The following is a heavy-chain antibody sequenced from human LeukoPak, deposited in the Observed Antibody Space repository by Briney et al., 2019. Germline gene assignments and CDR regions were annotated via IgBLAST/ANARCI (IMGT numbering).Heavy chain of an antibody. CDR2: ISFSSSYR. V-gene: IGHV3-21*01. Sequence: GGSLRLSCAASGFAFSSYSMNWVRQAPGKGLEWVSSISFSSSYRYYADSVKGRFTISRDNAKSSLYLQMNSLRAEDTAVYYCARVADVWGSSDYWGQGTLVTVSS. J-gene: IGHJ4*02. D-gene: IGHD3-16*01. CDR1: GFAFSSYS. CDR3: ARVADVWGSSDY.